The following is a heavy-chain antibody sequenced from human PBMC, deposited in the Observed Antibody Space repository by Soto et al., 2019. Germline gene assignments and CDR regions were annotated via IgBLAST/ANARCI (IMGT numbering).Heavy chain of an antibody. CDR1: GGTFGNSA. D-gene: IGHD2-15*01. V-gene: IGHV1-69*12. Sequence: QVQLVQSGAEVKKPGSSVTVSCKASGGTFGNSAISWVRQAPGQGLEWMGGIIPIFSTPDYAQKFQGRIKITADDSTTTAYMELTSLKSEDTAVYYCARDKDRQQLGGNYYYGIDVWGQGTTVTVSS. CDR2: IIPIFSTP. CDR3: ARDKDRQQLGGNYYYGIDV. J-gene: IGHJ6*02.